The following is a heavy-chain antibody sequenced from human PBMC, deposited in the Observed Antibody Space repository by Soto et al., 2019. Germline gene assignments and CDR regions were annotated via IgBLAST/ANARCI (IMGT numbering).Heavy chain of an antibody. D-gene: IGHD6-19*01. Sequence: SQTLSLTCVISGDTVSSNSATWNWIRQSPSRGLEWLGRTYYRSQWYSDYALSVESRITINPDTTKNQFSLHLNSVTPEDTAVYYCARHEQREADPFDYWGQGTLVTVSS. V-gene: IGHV6-1*01. CDR3: ARHEQREADPFDY. J-gene: IGHJ4*02. CDR2: TYYRSQWYS. CDR1: GDTVSSNSAT.